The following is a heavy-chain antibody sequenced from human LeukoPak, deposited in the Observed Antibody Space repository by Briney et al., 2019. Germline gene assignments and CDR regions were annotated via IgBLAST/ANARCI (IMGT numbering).Heavy chain of an antibody. CDR3: ARDKKTDDYGDYWPWVVDY. V-gene: IGHV3-21*06. D-gene: IGHD4-17*01. CDR1: GFTFSSYS. CDR2: ISSSSSYI. J-gene: IGHJ4*02. Sequence: GGSLRLSCAASGFTFSSYSMNWVRQAPGKGLEWVTSISSSSSYIYYADSVKGRFTISRDNAKNSLYLQMNSLRAEDTAVYYCARDKKTDDYGDYWPWVVDYWGQGTLVTVSS.